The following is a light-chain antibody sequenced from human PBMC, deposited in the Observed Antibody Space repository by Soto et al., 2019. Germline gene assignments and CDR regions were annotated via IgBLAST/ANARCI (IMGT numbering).Light chain of an antibody. CDR2: PAS. J-gene: IGKJ1*01. V-gene: IGKV3-15*01. CDR3: QHYYNWPPT. Sequence: EIVMTQSPATLSVSPGERATLSCRASQSVGTNLAWYQQKPGQAPRLLIYPASARAAGIPARFSGSGSGTEFTLTISSLQSEDFAIYYCQHYYNWPPTFGQGTMVEIK. CDR1: QSVGTN.